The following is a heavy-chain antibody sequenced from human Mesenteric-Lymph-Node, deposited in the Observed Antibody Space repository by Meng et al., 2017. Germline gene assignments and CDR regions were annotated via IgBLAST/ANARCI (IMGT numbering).Heavy chain of an antibody. CDR2: IHHSGSA. V-gene: IGHV4-30-4*01. Sequence: QGQLQESGPGLVKPSQTPSLTCTFSGGSMSSGNYYWSWIRQPPGKGLEWIGYIHHSGSAYYNPSLKSRVSISVDTSKNQFSLNLNSMTAADTAVYYCASFDHIPRRNYFDYWGQGTLVTVSS. CDR3: ASFDHIPRRNYFDY. D-gene: IGHD2-21*01. J-gene: IGHJ4*02. CDR1: GGSMSSGNYY.